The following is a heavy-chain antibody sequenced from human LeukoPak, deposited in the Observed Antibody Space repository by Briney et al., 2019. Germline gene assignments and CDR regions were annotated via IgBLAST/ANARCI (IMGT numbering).Heavy chain of an antibody. CDR2: IYHGGST. J-gene: IGHJ6*04. Sequence: SETLSLTCAVSGSSISTGYYWGWIRQPPGKGLEWIASIYHGGSTYYNPSLKSRVTISVDTSKNQFSLSLSSVTAADTALYYCARDLYSVYVYGMDVWGKGTTVTVSS. V-gene: IGHV4-38-2*02. D-gene: IGHD5/OR15-5a*01. CDR3: ARDLYSVYVYGMDV. CDR1: GSSISTGYY.